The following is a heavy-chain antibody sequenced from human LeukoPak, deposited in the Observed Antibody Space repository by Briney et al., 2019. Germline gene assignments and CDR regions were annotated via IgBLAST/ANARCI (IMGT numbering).Heavy chain of an antibody. V-gene: IGHV3-74*01. J-gene: IGHJ4*02. Sequence: GGSLRLSCAASEFSFSSYWMHWVRQAPGKGLVWVSRISLVGSSASYADAVRGRFTISRDNAKNTLYLQMNRLRAEETAIYYCARDPSGWHSMDDWGQGILVTVSS. CDR3: ARDPSGWHSMDD. D-gene: IGHD6-19*01. CDR1: EFSFSSYW. CDR2: ISLVGSSA.